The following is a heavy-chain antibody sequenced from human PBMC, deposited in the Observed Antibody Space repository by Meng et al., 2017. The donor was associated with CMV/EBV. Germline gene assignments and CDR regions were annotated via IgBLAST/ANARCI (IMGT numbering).Heavy chain of an antibody. V-gene: IGHV3-30*02. D-gene: IGHD6-13*01. Sequence: GGSLRLSCAASGFTFSSYGMHWVRQAPGKGLEWVAFIRYDGSNKYYADSVKGRFTISRGNSKNTLYLQMNSLRAEDTAVYYCAKDQAAANYFDYWGQGTLVTVSS. J-gene: IGHJ4*02. CDR3: AKDQAAANYFDY. CDR2: IRYDGSNK. CDR1: GFTFSSYG.